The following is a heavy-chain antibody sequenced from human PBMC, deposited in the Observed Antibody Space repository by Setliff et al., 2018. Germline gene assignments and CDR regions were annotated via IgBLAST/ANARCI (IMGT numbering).Heavy chain of an antibody. CDR1: GFTFSSYG. Sequence: SLRLSCAASGFTFSSYGMHWVRQAPGKGLEWVAVIWYDGSNKYYADSVKGRFTISRDNSKNTLYLQMNSLRAEDTAVYYCAKEAANYYYYMDVWGKGTKVTVSS. CDR2: IWYDGSNK. CDR3: AKEAANYYYYMDV. J-gene: IGHJ6*03. V-gene: IGHV3-33*06. D-gene: IGHD2-15*01.